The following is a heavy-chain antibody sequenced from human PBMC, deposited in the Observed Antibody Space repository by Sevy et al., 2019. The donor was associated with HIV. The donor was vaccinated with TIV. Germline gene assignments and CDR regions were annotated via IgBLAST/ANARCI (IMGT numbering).Heavy chain of an antibody. V-gene: IGHV3-23*01. Sequence: VGSLRLSCAASGFTFSSNAMSWVHQAPGKELEWVSAICGRGGSTYYADSVKGRFTISRDNSKNTLYLQMNSLRAEDTTVYYCAKESNDVVLMVYATGGAFDIWGQGTMVTVSS. CDR1: GFTFSSNA. D-gene: IGHD2-8*01. J-gene: IGHJ3*02. CDR2: ICGRGGST. CDR3: AKESNDVVLMVYATGGAFDI.